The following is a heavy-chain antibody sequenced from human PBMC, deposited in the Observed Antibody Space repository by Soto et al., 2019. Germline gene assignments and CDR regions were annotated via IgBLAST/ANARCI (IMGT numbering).Heavy chain of an antibody. D-gene: IGHD2-15*01. CDR3: SSCSGGACHQNYSMDV. Sequence: EVHLVESGGGLVKPGGSLRLSCAVSGFTFSSCTMNWARQAPGKGLEWVSSIIPSTSHIYYADSVKGRFTISRDNAKNSLFLQIPSLKSEDTAVYYGSSCSGGACHQNYSMDVWGQGTMVTVSS. CDR1: GFTFSSCT. V-gene: IGHV3-21*01. CDR2: IIPSTSHI. J-gene: IGHJ6*02.